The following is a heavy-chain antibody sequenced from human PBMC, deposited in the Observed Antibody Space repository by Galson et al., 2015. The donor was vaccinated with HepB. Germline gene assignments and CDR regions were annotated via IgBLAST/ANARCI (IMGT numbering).Heavy chain of an antibody. CDR3: ARQGGGLDSSGYYSFYYYYGMDV. D-gene: IGHD3-22*01. V-gene: IGHV5-10-1*01. Sequence: QSGAEVKKPGESLRISCKGSGYSFTSYWISWVRQMPGKGLEWMGRIDPSDSYTNYSPSFQGHVTISADKSISTAYLQWSSLKASDTAMYYCARQGGGLDSSGYYSFYYYYGMDVWGQGTTVTVSS. J-gene: IGHJ6*02. CDR2: IDPSDSYT. CDR1: GYSFTSYW.